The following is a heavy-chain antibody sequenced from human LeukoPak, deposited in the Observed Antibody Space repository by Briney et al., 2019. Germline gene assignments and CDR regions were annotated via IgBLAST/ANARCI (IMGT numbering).Heavy chain of an antibody. J-gene: IGHJ4*02. D-gene: IGHD6-19*01. V-gene: IGHV1-69*04. CDR1: GGTFSSYA. CDR3: ARDGAVAVPHFDY. CDR2: ITPIFGIA. Sequence: SVKVSCKASGGTFSSYAISWVRQAPGQGLEWMGRITPIFGIANYAQKFQGRVTITADKSTSTAYMELSSLRSEDTAVYYCARDGAVAVPHFDYWGQGTLVTVSS.